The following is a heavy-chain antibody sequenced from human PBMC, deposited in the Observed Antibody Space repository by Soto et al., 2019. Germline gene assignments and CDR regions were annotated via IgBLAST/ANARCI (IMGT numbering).Heavy chain of an antibody. D-gene: IGHD4-17*01. Sequence: GWLRRAGSASGFTFSSYSMNWVRQAPGKGLEWVSYISSSSSTIYYADSVKGRFTISRDNAKNSLYLQMNSLRDEETAVYYCASGGYGDYYFDYWGQGTLVT. CDR1: GFTFSSYS. CDR2: ISSSSSTI. V-gene: IGHV3-48*02. CDR3: ASGGYGDYYFDY. J-gene: IGHJ4*02.